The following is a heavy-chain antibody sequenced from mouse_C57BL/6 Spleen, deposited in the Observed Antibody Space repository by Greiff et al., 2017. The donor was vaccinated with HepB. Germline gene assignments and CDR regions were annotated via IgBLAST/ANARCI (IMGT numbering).Heavy chain of an antibody. V-gene: IGHV1-80*01. J-gene: IGHJ4*01. CDR1: GYAFSSYW. D-gene: IGHD1-1*01. Sequence: VQLQQSGAELVKPGASVKISCKASGYAFSSYWMNWVMQRPGKGLEWIGQIYPGDGDTNYNGKFKGKATLTADKSSSTAYMQLSSLTSEDSAVYFCARGDYYGMRAMDYWGQGTSVTVSS. CDR2: IYPGDGDT. CDR3: ARGDYYGMRAMDY.